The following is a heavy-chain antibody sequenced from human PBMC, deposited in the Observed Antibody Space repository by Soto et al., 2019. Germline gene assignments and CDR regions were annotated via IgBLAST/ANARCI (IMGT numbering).Heavy chain of an antibody. V-gene: IGHV3-23*01. CDR1: GFTFSTYA. CDR3: AKVSLGALTFTDYYYYGLDV. J-gene: IGHJ6*02. CDR2: ISGGGGST. D-gene: IGHD1-26*01. Sequence: LRLSCAASGFTFSTYAMNWVRQAPGKGLEWVSAISGGGGSTYYADSVKGRVTISRDNSKNTLYLQMNSLRAEDTAVYYCAKVSLGALTFTDYYYYGLDVWGQGTTVTVPS.